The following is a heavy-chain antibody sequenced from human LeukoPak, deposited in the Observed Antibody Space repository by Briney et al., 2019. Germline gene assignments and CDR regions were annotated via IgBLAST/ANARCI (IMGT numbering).Heavy chain of an antibody. V-gene: IGHV3-73*01. D-gene: IGHD2-15*01. Sequence: PGGSLKLSCAASGFTFSGSAMPWVRQAPGKGLEWVGRIRSKANSHATAYAASVRGRFTISRDDSKNTTYVQMNSLNTEDTAVYYCTRLMEVASGYCSGGTCFLDYWGQGTLVTVSS. J-gene: IGHJ4*02. CDR1: GFTFSGSA. CDR2: IRSKANSHAT. CDR3: TRLMEVASGYCSGGTCFLDY.